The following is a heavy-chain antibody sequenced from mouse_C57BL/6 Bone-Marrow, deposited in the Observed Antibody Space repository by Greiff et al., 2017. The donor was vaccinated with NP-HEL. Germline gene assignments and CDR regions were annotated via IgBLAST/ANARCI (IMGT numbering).Heavy chain of an antibody. V-gene: IGHV1-15*01. J-gene: IGHJ2*01. CDR3: TRDTTVVANFDY. CDR1: GYTFTDYE. CDR2: IDPETGGT. D-gene: IGHD1-1*01. Sequence: VQLKESGAELVRPGASVTLSCKASGYTFTDYEMHWVKQTPVHGLEWIGAIDPETGGTAYNQKFKGKAILTAYKSSSTAYMELRSLTSEDSAVYYCTRDTTVVANFDYWGQGTTLTVSS.